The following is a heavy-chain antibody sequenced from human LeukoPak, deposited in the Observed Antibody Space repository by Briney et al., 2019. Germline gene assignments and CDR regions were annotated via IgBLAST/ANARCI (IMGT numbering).Heavy chain of an antibody. CDR2: INHSGST. D-gene: IGHD6-13*01. V-gene: IGHV4-34*01. J-gene: IGHJ4*02. CDR3: ARGRTRNYSSSWRYYFDY. Sequence: PSETLSLTCAVYGGSFSGYYWSWIRQPPGKGLEWIGEINHSGSTNYNPSLKSRVTISVDTFKNQFSLKLSSVTAADTAVYYCARGRTRNYSSSWRYYFDYWGQGTLVTVSS. CDR1: GGSFSGYY.